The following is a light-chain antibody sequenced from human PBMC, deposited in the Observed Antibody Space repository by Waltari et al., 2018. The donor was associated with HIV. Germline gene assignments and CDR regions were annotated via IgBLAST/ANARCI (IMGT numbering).Light chain of an antibody. CDR1: QSVSSIY. CDR3: QHYGGSAIYT. CDR2: GAS. Sequence: ELVLTQSPGTLSLSPGERATLSCRASQSVSSIYLAWYLQKPGQAPRLLIYGASHRATGVPDRFSGSGSGTDFTLIISRLVPEDFAVYYCQHYGGSAIYTFGHGTKLEIK. J-gene: IGKJ2*01. V-gene: IGKV3-20*01.